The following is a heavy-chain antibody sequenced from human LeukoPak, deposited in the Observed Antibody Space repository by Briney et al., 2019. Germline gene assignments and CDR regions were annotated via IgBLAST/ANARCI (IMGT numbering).Heavy chain of an antibody. CDR3: ARHGGNPVDAFDI. CDR2: IYYSGST. V-gene: IGHV4-59*08. J-gene: IGHJ3*02. D-gene: IGHD4-23*01. Sequence: PSETLSLTCTVSGGSISSYYWSWTRQPPGKGLEWIGYIYYSGSTNCNPSLKSRVTISVDTSKNQFSLKLSSVTAADTAVYDCARHGGNPVDAFDIWGQGTMVTVSS. CDR1: GGSISSYY.